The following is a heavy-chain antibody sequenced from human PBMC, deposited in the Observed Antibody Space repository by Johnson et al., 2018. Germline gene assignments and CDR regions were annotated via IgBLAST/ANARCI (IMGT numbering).Heavy chain of an antibody. Sequence: VQLVESGGGLVQPGGSLKLSCAASGFTFSGSAMHWVRQASGKGLEWVGRIRSKANGYATAYAASGKGRSTISRDDSKNTAYLQMNSLKTEDTAVYYCTRRDLVGAYPDAFDIWGQGTMVTVSS. D-gene: IGHD1-26*01. V-gene: IGHV3-73*01. J-gene: IGHJ3*02. CDR2: IRSKANGYAT. CDR1: GFTFSGSA. CDR3: TRRDLVGAYPDAFDI.